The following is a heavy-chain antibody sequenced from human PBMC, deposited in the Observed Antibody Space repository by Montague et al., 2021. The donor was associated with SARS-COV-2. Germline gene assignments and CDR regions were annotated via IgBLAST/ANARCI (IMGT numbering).Heavy chain of an antibody. CDR2: ISSSSSYI. V-gene: IGHV3-21*01. Sequence: SLSLSFSASGFTFSSYSMNWVRQAPGKGLEWVSSISSSSSYIYYADSVKGRFTISRDNAKNSLYLQMNSLRAEDTAVYYCARGDYVWGSYRYNGYNWFDPWGQGTLVTVSS. CDR3: ARGDYVWGSYRYNGYNWFDP. D-gene: IGHD3-16*02. J-gene: IGHJ5*02. CDR1: GFTFSSYS.